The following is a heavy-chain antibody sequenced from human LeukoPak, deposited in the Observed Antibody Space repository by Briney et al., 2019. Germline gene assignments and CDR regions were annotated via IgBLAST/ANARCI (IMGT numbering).Heavy chain of an antibody. Sequence: PGGSLRLSCAASGFTFSVYAMSWVRQAPGKGLEWVSGISGSGANTHYADPVKGRFTISRDSSKNTLYLQMNSLRAEDMATYYCAKDASGSYCPDYWGQGTLVTVSS. J-gene: IGHJ4*02. V-gene: IGHV3-23*01. D-gene: IGHD1-26*01. CDR1: GFTFSVYA. CDR3: AKDASGSYCPDY. CDR2: ISGSGANT.